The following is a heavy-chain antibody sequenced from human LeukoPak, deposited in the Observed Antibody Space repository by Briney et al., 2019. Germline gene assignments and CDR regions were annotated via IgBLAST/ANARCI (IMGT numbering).Heavy chain of an antibody. Sequence: PSQTLSLTCTVSGGSITRGGYYWSWIRQHPGKGLEWIGYISYTGASDSGTASYNAALKSRVSISLDASENQFSLQLTSLTAADTAVYYCARQITITMVRGVTNWFDPWGQGTLVTVSS. J-gene: IGHJ5*02. V-gene: IGHV4-31*03. CDR1: GGSITRGGYY. CDR3: ARQITITMVRGVTNWFDP. D-gene: IGHD3-10*01. CDR2: ISYTGASDSGTA.